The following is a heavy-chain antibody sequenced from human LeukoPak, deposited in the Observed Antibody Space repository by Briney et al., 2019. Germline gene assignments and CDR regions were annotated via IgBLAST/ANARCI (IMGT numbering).Heavy chain of an antibody. CDR1: GGTLSSYA. CDR3: ALTGGRWLQFDY. J-gene: IGHJ4*02. Sequence: ASVKVSCKASGGTLSSYAISWVRQAPGQGLEWMGRIIPIFGTANYAQKFQGRVTITTDESTSTAYMELSSLRSEDTAVYYCALTGGRWLQFDYWGQGTLVTVSS. D-gene: IGHD5-24*01. CDR2: IIPIFGTA. V-gene: IGHV1-69*05.